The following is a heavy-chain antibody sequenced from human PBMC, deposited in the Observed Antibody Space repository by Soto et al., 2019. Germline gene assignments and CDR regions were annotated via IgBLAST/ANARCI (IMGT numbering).Heavy chain of an antibody. J-gene: IGHJ4*02. CDR2: IVVGSGNT. D-gene: IGHD3-22*01. Sequence: SVKVSCKASGFTFTSSAVQWVRQARGQRLEWIGWIVVGSGNTNYAQKFQERVTITRDMSTSTAYMELSSLRSEDTAVYYCAALHLYYYDSSGTFDYWGQGTLVTVSS. CDR3: AALHLYYYDSSGTFDY. CDR1: GFTFTSSA. V-gene: IGHV1-58*01.